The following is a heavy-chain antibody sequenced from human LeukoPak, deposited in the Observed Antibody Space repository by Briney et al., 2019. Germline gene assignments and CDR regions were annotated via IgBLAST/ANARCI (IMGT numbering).Heavy chain of an antibody. D-gene: IGHD6-13*01. Sequence: PGGSLRLSCAASGFMFRSYGIHWVRQAPGKGLEWVAVISHETSIKYYADSVKGRFTISRDNSKNTLYLQMNSLRTEDTAVYYCAKGHSSSWSHMDVWGKGTAVTVSS. CDR2: ISHETSIK. CDR1: GFMFRSYG. V-gene: IGHV3-30*18. J-gene: IGHJ6*03. CDR3: AKGHSSSWSHMDV.